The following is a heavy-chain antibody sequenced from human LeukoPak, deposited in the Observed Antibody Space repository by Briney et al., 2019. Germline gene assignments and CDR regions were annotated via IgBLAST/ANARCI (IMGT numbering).Heavy chain of an antibody. CDR2: IYHSGST. CDR1: GGSISSGGYY. V-gene: IGHV4-30-2*01. J-gene: IGHJ4*02. CDR3: ARAEVAAAGRVWSVDY. D-gene: IGHD6-13*01. Sequence: PSETLSLTCTVSGGSISSGGYYWSWIRQPPGKGLEWIGYIYHSGSTYYNLSLKSRVTISVDRSKNQFSLKLSSVTAADTAVYYCARAEVAAAGRVWSVDYWGQGTLVTVSS.